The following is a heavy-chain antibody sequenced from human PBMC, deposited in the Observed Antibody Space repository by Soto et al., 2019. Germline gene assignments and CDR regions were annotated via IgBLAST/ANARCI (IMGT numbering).Heavy chain of an antibody. Sequence: QVQLQESGPGLVKPSRTLSLTCTVSGGSISSGGYYWSWIRQHPGKGLEWIGYIYYSGSTYYNPSLKSRVTISVDTSKNQFSLKLSSVTAADTAVYYCARAWIAVAGMDYWGQGTLVTVSS. CDR2: IYYSGST. CDR3: ARAWIAVAGMDY. J-gene: IGHJ4*02. CDR1: GGSISSGGYY. V-gene: IGHV4-31*03. D-gene: IGHD6-19*01.